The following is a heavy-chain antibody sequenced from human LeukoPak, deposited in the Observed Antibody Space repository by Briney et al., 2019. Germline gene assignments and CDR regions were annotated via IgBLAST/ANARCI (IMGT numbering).Heavy chain of an antibody. V-gene: IGHV4-31*03. J-gene: IGHJ4*02. Sequence: SQTLSLTCTVSGGSINSGGYYWSWIRQHPGKGLEWIGYIYYSGTTYYNPSLKSRVTISVDTSKNQLSLKLRSVTAADTAVYYCARYGRPPTYFDPWGQGTLVTVSS. CDR1: GGSINSGGYY. CDR3: ARYGRPPTYFDP. D-gene: IGHD4-17*01. CDR2: IYYSGTT.